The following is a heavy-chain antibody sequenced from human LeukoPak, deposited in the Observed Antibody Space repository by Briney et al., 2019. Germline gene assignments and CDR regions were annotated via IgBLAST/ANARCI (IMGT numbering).Heavy chain of an antibody. CDR2: IHSGGST. V-gene: IGHV3-53*01. J-gene: IGHJ3*02. D-gene: IGHD3-9*01. CDR1: GFTVSSNY. Sequence: GGSLRLFCAASGFTVSSNYMSWVRQAPGKGLEWVSVIHSGGSTDYADSVKGRFTISRDTSKNTLYLQMNSLRVEDTAVYYCARSSHYDILTGYSEEDAFDIWGQGTMVTVSS. CDR3: ARSSHYDILTGYSEEDAFDI.